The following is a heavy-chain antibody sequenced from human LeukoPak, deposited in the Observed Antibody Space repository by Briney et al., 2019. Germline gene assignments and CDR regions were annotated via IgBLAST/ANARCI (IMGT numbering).Heavy chain of an antibody. V-gene: IGHV3-21*01. Sequence: KPGGSLRLSCAASRFTFSSYGMHWVRQSPGKGLEWVSSISSSSSYIYYADSVKGRFTISRDNAKNSLYLQMNSLRAEDTAVYYCAREGSGRYRDFDYWGQGTLVTVSS. CDR3: AREGSGRYRDFDY. D-gene: IGHD6-19*01. CDR2: ISSSSSYI. CDR1: RFTFSSYG. J-gene: IGHJ4*02.